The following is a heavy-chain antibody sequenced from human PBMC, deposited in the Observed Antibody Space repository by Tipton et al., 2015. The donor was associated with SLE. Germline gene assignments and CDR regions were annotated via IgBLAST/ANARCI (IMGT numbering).Heavy chain of an antibody. Sequence: TLPLTCFVSGDSITSDIYYWGWIRQPPGKGLEWIGSVYDRGTTHYNPSLKSRVTMSVDTSKTQFSLKLGSLTAADTAVYYCARVVTVGAAHYYDIDVWRQGTRVTVSS. CDR1: GDSITSDIYY. J-gene: IGHJ6*02. CDR2: VYDRGTT. V-gene: IGHV4-39*07. D-gene: IGHD2-21*02. CDR3: ARVVTVGAAHYYDIDV.